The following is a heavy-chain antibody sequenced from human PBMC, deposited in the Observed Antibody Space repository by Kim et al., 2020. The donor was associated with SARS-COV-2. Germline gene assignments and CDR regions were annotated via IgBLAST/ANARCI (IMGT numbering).Heavy chain of an antibody. Sequence: GGSLRLSCAASGFTFSSYGMHWVRQAPGKGLEWVAVISYDGSNKYYADSVKGRFTISRDNSKNTLYLQMNSLRPEDTAVYYCARTMGAAGYFDYWGEGNLVTVSS. CDR1: GFTFSSYG. J-gene: IGHJ4*02. D-gene: IGHD2-15*01. CDR3: ARTMGAAGYFDY. V-gene: IGHV3-33*05. CDR2: ISYDGSNK.